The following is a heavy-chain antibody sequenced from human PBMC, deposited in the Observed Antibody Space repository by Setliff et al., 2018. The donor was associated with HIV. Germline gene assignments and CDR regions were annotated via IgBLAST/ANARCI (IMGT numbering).Heavy chain of an antibody. D-gene: IGHD2-21*02. Sequence: GASVKVSCKASGGTFNSYAFSWVRQAPGQGLEWMGGIIPIFGTTNYAQKFQGRVTLTADESTNTVYMDLSSLRSEDTAVYYCVRGSYCGGDCYSPFDYWGQGTLVTVSS. J-gene: IGHJ4*02. CDR2: IIPIFGTT. CDR3: VRGSYCGGDCYSPFDY. CDR1: GGTFNSYA. V-gene: IGHV1-69*13.